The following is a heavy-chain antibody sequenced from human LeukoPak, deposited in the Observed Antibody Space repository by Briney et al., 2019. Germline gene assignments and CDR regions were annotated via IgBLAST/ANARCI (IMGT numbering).Heavy chain of an antibody. CDR1: GFTFSSYW. D-gene: IGHD5-18*01. J-gene: IGHJ4*02. CDR3: ARGYSYGFFDY. Sequence: GGSLRLSCAASGFTFSSYWMHWVRQPPGKGLVWVSRINSDGSSTTYADSVKGQFTISRDNAKNTLYLQMNSLRAEDTAVYYCARGYSYGFFDYWGQGTLATVSS. CDR2: INSDGSST. V-gene: IGHV3-74*01.